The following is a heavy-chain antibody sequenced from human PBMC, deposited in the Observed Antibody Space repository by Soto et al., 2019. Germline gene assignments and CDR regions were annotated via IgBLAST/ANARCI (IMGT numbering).Heavy chain of an antibody. V-gene: IGHV4-31*03. Sequence: QVQLQESGPGLVKPSQTLSLTCTVSGGSISSGGYYWSWIRQHPGKGLEWIGYIYYSGSTYYNPSLKSRVTISVDTSKNQFALKLSSVTAADTAVYYCARVAGWSGYIYYMDVWGKGTTVTVSS. CDR1: GGSISSGGYY. CDR2: IYYSGST. CDR3: ARVAGWSGYIYYMDV. J-gene: IGHJ6*03. D-gene: IGHD3-3*01.